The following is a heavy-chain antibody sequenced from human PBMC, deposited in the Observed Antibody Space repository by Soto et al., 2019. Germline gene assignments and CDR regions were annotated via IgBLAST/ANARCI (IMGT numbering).Heavy chain of an antibody. Sequence: EASVKVSCKASGYTFTSYAMHWVRQAPGQRLEWMGWINAGNGNTKYSQKFQGRVTITRDTSASTAYMELSSLRSEDTAVYYCARGIAPYYFAYWGQGTLVTVSS. CDR3: ARGIAPYYFAY. D-gene: IGHD6-13*01. CDR1: GYTFTSYA. J-gene: IGHJ4*02. V-gene: IGHV1-3*01. CDR2: INAGNGNT.